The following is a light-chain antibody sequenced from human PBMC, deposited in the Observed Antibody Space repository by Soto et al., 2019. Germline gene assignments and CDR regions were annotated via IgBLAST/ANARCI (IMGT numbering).Light chain of an antibody. CDR1: QSVSSSY. V-gene: IGKV3-20*01. CDR3: QQCGCSPPPIT. J-gene: IGKJ5*01. CDR2: GAS. Sequence: ENGLTQSPGTLSLSTGERATLSCGASQSVSSSYLAWYQQAPRLLIYGASTRATGIPDRFSGSGSGTGFTLTISRLEPEDFAVYYCQQCGCSPPPITSGQGTRLEIK.